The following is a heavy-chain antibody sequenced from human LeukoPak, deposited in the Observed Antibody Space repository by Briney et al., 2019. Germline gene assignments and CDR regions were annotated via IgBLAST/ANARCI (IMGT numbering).Heavy chain of an antibody. CDR2: IWYDGSNK. Sequence: PGGSLRLSCAASGFTFSSYGMHWVRQAPGKGLEWVAVIWYDGSNKYYADSVKGRFTISRDNSKNTLYLQMNSLRAEDTAVYYCARRGFGSSWGLDYWGQGTLVTVSS. D-gene: IGHD6-13*01. CDR3: ARRGFGSSWGLDY. V-gene: IGHV3-33*01. J-gene: IGHJ4*02. CDR1: GFTFSSYG.